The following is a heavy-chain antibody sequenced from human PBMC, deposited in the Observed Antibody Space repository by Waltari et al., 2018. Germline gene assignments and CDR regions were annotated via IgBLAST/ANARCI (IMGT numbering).Heavy chain of an antibody. V-gene: IGHV3-74*01. CDR3: AKVNWNTNDQS. Sequence: EVQLVESGGGSVQPGGSLRLSCAASGFTFSTYIMHWVRQSPGEGLVGVSRIRRDGGTKRYADSVKGRFTISRDNSKNALYLQMNSLRAEDTAVYYCAKVNWNTNDQSWGQGTLVTVSS. CDR2: IRRDGGTK. D-gene: IGHD1-20*01. J-gene: IGHJ5*02. CDR1: GFTFSTYI.